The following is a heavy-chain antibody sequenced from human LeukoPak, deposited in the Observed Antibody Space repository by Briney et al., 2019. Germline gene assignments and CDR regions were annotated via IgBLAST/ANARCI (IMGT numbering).Heavy chain of an antibody. J-gene: IGHJ4*02. CDR3: ARDRGRVVPAAMDFDY. CDR1: GYTFTGYY. CDR2: INPNSGGT. Sequence: GASVKVSCKASGYTFTGYYMHWVRQAPGQGLEWMGWINPNSGGTNYAQKFQGRVTMTRDTSISTAYMELSRLRSDDTAVYYCARDRGRVVPAAMDFDYWGQGTLVTVSS. D-gene: IGHD2-2*01. V-gene: IGHV1-2*02.